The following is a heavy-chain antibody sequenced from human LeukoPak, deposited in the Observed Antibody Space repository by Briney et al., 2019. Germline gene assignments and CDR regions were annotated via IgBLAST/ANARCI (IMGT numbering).Heavy chain of an antibody. CDR2: ISYDGSNK. CDR3: ASFYGSGSYYGMDV. Sequence: GGSLRLSCAASGFTFSSYAMHWVRQAPGKGLEWVAVISYDGSNKYYADSVKGRFTISRDNSKNTLYLQMNSLRAEDTAVYYCASFYGSGSYYGMDVWGKGTTVTVSS. CDR1: GFTFSSYA. V-gene: IGHV3-30*04. J-gene: IGHJ6*04. D-gene: IGHD3-10*01.